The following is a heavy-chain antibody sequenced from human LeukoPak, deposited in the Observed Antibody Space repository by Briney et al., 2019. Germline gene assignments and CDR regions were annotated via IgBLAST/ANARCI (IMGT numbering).Heavy chain of an antibody. CDR1: GFTFSNFW. CDR3: AKSVVPAAIPDY. Sequence: GGSLRLSCEASGFTFSNFWMNWVRQAPGKGLEWVSAISGSGGSTYYADSVKGRFTISRDNSKNTLYLQMNSLRAEDTAVYYCAKSVVPAAIPDYWGQGTLVTVSS. CDR2: ISGSGGST. J-gene: IGHJ4*02. V-gene: IGHV3-23*01. D-gene: IGHD2-2*01.